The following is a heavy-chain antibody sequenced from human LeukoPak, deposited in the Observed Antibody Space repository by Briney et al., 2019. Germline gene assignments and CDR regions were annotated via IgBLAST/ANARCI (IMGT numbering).Heavy chain of an antibody. CDR1: GGSISSSSYY. CDR3: ARRAVIVATIYFDY. V-gene: IGHV4-39*01. CDR2: IYYSGSI. D-gene: IGHD5-12*01. Sequence: PSETLSLTCTVSGGSISSSSYYWGWIRQPPGRGLEWIGSIYYSGSIYYNPSLKSRVTISVDTSKNQFSLKLSSVTAADTAVYYCARRAVIVATIYFDYWGQGTLVTVSS. J-gene: IGHJ4*02.